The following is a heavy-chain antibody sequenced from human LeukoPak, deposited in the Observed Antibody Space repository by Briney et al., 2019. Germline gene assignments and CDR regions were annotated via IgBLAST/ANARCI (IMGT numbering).Heavy chain of an antibody. J-gene: IGHJ6*03. Sequence: GGSLRLSCAASGFTFSDYYMSWIRQAPGKGLEWVSYISSSGSTVYYADSVKGRFTISRDNAKNSLYLQMSSLRAEDTAVYYCARDGSGYYYYYYMDVWGKGTTVTISS. CDR1: GFTFSDYY. D-gene: IGHD6-25*01. CDR3: ARDGSGYYYYYYMDV. CDR2: ISSSGSTV. V-gene: IGHV3-11*01.